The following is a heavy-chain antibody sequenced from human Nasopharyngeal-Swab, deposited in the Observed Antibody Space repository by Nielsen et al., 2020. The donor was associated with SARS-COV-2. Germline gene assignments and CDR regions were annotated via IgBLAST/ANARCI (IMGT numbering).Heavy chain of an antibody. V-gene: IGHV1-18*01. Sequence: WVRQAPGQGVEGMGWISAYNGNTNYAQKLQGRVTMTTDTSTSTAYMELRSLRSDDTAVYYCAREGGRGYCSSTSCHAWFDPWGQGTLVTVSS. CDR3: AREGGRGYCSSTSCHAWFDP. J-gene: IGHJ5*02. D-gene: IGHD2-2*01. CDR2: ISAYNGNT.